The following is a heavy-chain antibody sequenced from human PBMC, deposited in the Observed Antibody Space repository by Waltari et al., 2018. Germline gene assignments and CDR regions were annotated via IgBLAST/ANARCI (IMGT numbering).Heavy chain of an antibody. D-gene: IGHD4-17*01. Sequence: QVQLVQSGAEVKKPGASVKVSCKASGYTFTGYYMHWVRQAPGQGLEWMGWINPNSGGTTYAQKFQGRVTMTRDTSISTAYMELSRLRSDDTAVYYCARVPQKTTETGFDYWGQGTLVTVSS. CDR2: INPNSGGT. J-gene: IGHJ4*02. CDR3: ARVPQKTTETGFDY. CDR1: GYTFTGYY. V-gene: IGHV1-2*02.